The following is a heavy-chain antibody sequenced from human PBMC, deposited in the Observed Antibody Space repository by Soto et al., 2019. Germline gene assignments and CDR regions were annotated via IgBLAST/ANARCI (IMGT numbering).Heavy chain of an antibody. CDR1: GFTFSAYV. J-gene: IGHJ4*02. Sequence: GGSLRLSCAASGFTFSAYVMSWVRQAPGKGLEWVSSITSSGGGTYYADSVKGRFTVSRDNSKNTVYLQMNSLRDEDTAVYYCAKLTAAWGQGTMVTVSS. D-gene: IGHD6-13*01. V-gene: IGHV3-23*01. CDR3: AKLTAA. CDR2: ITSSGGGT.